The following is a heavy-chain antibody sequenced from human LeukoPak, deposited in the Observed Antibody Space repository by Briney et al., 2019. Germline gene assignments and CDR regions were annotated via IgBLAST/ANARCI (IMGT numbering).Heavy chain of an antibody. CDR3: AKDKRGIYYYYGMDV. CDR2: ISGDGGST. V-gene: IGHV3-43*02. CDR1: GFTFDDYA. Sequence: PGGSLRLSCAASGFTFDDYAMHWVRQTPGKGLEWVSLISGDGGSTYYADSVKGRFTISRDNSKNSLYLQMNSLRTEDTALYYCAKDKRGIYYYYGMDVWGQGTTVTVSS. J-gene: IGHJ6*02. D-gene: IGHD6-13*01.